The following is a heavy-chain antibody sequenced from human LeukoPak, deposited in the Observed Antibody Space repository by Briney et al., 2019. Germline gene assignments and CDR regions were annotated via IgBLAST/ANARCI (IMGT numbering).Heavy chain of an antibody. D-gene: IGHD3-10*01. CDR2: INQDGSEK. J-gene: IGHJ4*02. CDR3: ARFGSGRVFSYLDN. CDR1: GFTFGAYW. Sequence: PGGSLRLSCAVSGFTFGAYWMTWVRQAPGKGLGWVANINQDGSEKYYVDSVKGRFTISRDNAENSLYLQMNSLRVEDTAAYYCARFGSGRVFSYLDNWGQGTLVTVSS. V-gene: IGHV3-7*01.